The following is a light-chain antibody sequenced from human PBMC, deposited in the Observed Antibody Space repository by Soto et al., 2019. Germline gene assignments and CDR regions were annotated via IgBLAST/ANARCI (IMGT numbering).Light chain of an antibody. CDR3: ATWDDSLHGYV. V-gene: IGLV1-44*01. CDR1: NANIGNNK. Sequence: QSVLTQPPSAFTTPGQKVTISCSGSNANIGNNKVNWYQQLPGTAPKLLIYSSNQRPSGVPDRFSGSKAGTSASLAISGLQSEDEANYYCATWDDSLHGYVFGAGTKVTVL. J-gene: IGLJ1*01. CDR2: SSN.